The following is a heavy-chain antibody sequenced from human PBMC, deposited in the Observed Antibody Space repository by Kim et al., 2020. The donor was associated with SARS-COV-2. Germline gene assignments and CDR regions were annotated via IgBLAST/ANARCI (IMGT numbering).Heavy chain of an antibody. J-gene: IGHJ3*02. V-gene: IGHV3-30*18. Sequence: GGSLRLSCAASGFTFSSYGMHWVRQAPGKGLEWVAVISYDGSNKYYADSVKGRFTISRDNSKNTLYLQMNSLRAEDTAVYYCAKDGEGYCSSTSCYSGAFDIWGQGTMVTISS. CDR1: GFTFSSYG. CDR2: ISYDGSNK. CDR3: AKDGEGYCSSTSCYSGAFDI. D-gene: IGHD2-2*01.